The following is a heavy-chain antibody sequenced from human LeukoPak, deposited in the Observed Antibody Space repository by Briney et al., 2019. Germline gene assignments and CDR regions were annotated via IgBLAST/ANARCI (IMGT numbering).Heavy chain of an antibody. Sequence: SETLSLTCTVSGGSISSYYWSWIRQPPGKGLEWIGYIYYSGSTNYNPSLKSRVTISVDTSKSQFSLKLSSVTAADTAVYYCARESSTPYYYYGMDVWGQGTTVTVSS. CDR2: IYYSGST. CDR1: GGSISSYY. CDR3: ARESSTPYYYYGMDV. V-gene: IGHV4-59*01. D-gene: IGHD2-2*01. J-gene: IGHJ6*02.